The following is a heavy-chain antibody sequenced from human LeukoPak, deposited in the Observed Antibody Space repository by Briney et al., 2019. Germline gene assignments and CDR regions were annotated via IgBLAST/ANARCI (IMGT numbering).Heavy chain of an antibody. D-gene: IGHD6-19*01. Sequence: ASVKVSCKASGYTFTGYYMHWVRQAPGQGLEWMGWINPNSGGTNYAQKFQGRVTMTRDTSISTAYMELSRLRSDDTAVYYCASHSGWWVYRYYYYMDVWGKGTTVTISS. CDR2: INPNSGGT. CDR3: ASHSGWWVYRYYYYMDV. J-gene: IGHJ6*03. CDR1: GYTFTGYY. V-gene: IGHV1-2*02.